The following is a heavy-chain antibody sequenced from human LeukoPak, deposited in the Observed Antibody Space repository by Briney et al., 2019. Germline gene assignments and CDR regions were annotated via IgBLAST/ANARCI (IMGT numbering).Heavy chain of an antibody. J-gene: IGHJ4*02. CDR2: ISSSSSTI. V-gene: IGHV3-48*01. Sequence: QPGGSLRLSCAASGFAFSSYSMNWVRQAPGKGLEWVSYISSSSSTIYYADSVKDRFTISRDNAKNSLYLQMNSLRAEDTAVYYCARDLECSSTSCSLPFDYWGQGTLVTVSS. CDR3: ARDLECSSTSCSLPFDY. CDR1: GFAFSSYS. D-gene: IGHD2-2*01.